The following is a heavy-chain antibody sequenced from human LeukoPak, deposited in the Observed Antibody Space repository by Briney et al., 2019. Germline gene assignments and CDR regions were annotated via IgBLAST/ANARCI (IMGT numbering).Heavy chain of an antibody. D-gene: IGHD6-19*01. J-gene: IGHJ6*03. V-gene: IGHV1-8*03. CDR1: GYTFTSYD. CDR2: MNPNSGNT. CDR3: ARVADGQWLGYYYMDV. Sequence: ASVKVSCKASGYTFTSYDINWVRQATGQGLEWMGWMNPNSGNTGYAQKFQGRVTITRNTSISTAYMELSSLRSEDTAVYYCARVADGQWLGYYYMDVWGKGTTVTVSS.